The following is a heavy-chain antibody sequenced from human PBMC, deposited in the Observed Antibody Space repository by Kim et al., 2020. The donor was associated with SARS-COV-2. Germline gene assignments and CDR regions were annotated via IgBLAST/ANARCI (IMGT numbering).Heavy chain of an antibody. V-gene: IGHV4-39*01. CDR3: AAGPGIAAENWFDP. Sequence: SETLSLTCTVSGGSISSSSYYWGWIRQPPGKGLEWIGSIYYSGSTYYNPSLKSRVTISVDTSKNQFSLKLSSVTAADTAVYYCAAGPGIAAENWFDPWGQGTLVTVSS. CDR2: IYYSGST. D-gene: IGHD6-13*01. J-gene: IGHJ5*02. CDR1: GGSISSSSYY.